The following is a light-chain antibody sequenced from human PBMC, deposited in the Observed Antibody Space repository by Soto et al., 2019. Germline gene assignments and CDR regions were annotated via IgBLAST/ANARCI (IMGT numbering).Light chain of an antibody. V-gene: IGLV2-14*03. Sequence: QSALTQPASVSGSPGQSITISCTGTSSDVGAYNYVSWYQQHPGKVPKLMIYDVSDRPSRVSNRFSGSKSGNTASLTISGLQAEDEADYYCSSFTRSNSYVFGTGTKVTVL. CDR3: SSFTRSNSYV. J-gene: IGLJ1*01. CDR2: DVS. CDR1: SSDVGAYNY.